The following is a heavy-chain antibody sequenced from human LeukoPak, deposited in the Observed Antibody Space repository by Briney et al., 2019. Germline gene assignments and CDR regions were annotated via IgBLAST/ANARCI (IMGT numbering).Heavy chain of an antibody. D-gene: IGHD3-22*01. J-gene: IGHJ4*02. CDR1: GNTFTGYY. V-gene: IGHV1-2*02. CDR2: INPNSGGT. Sequence: ASVKVSCKATGNTFTGYYMHLVRQAPGQGLEWMGWINPNSGGTNYAQKFQGRVTMTRDTSISTAYMELSRLRSDDTAVYYCARERYDSSGYGYWGQGTLVTVSS. CDR3: ARERYDSSGYGY.